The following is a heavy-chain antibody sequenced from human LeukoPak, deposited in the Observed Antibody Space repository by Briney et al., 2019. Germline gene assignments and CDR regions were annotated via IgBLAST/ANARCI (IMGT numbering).Heavy chain of an antibody. CDR1: GFTFDDYG. CDR3: ARDGWQQLATDY. D-gene: IGHD6-13*01. V-gene: IGHV3-20*04. Sequence: GGSLRLSCAASGFTFDDYGMSWVRQAPGKGLEWVSGINWNGGSTDYADSVKGRFTISRDNDKNSLYLQMNSLRAEDTALYYCARDGWQQLATDYWGQGTLVTVSS. J-gene: IGHJ4*02. CDR2: INWNGGST.